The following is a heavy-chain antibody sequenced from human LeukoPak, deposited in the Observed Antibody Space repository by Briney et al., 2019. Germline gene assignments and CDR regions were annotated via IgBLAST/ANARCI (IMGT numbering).Heavy chain of an antibody. V-gene: IGHV3-48*01. D-gene: IGHD7-27*01. CDR2: ISSSGSMI. CDR3: ARDPESNWGWDLDY. J-gene: IGHJ4*02. Sequence: PGGSLRLSCAASGFTVSSYSMNWDRQVPGKGLEWVSHISSSGSMIWYADSVKGRFTISRDSAKNSLHLQMNRLRAEDTAVYYCARDPESNWGWDLDYWGQGTLVTVSS. CDR1: GFTVSSYS.